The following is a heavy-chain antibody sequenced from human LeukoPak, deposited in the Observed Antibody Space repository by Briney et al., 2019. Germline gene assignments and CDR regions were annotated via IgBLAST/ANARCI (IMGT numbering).Heavy chain of an antibody. D-gene: IGHD2-8*01. CDR3: ARDIGLMVYAPYYFDY. CDR1: SGSISTSNYY. Sequence: SETLSPTCTVSSGSISTSNYYWGWVRQPPGKALEWIGNIFYSGSTYYSPSLKSRVTISLDTSRNQFSLKLSSVTAADTAVYYCARDIGLMVYAPYYFDYWGQGTLVTVSS. CDR2: IFYSGST. V-gene: IGHV4-39*07. J-gene: IGHJ4*02.